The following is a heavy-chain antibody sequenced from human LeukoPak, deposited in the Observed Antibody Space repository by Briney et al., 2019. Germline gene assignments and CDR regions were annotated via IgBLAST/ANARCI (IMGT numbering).Heavy chain of an antibody. J-gene: IGHJ2*01. V-gene: IGHV4-59*08. Sequence: SETLSLTCTVSGGSVDSYYWSWIRQPPGKGLEWIGYIYYSGSTNYNPSLTSRATISVDTSKNQFSLTLSSVTAADTAVYYCASDSNGYNDWYFDISGRGTLFTVPS. CDR2: IYYSGST. D-gene: IGHD3-22*01. CDR3: ASDSNGYNDWYFDI. CDR1: GGSVDSYY.